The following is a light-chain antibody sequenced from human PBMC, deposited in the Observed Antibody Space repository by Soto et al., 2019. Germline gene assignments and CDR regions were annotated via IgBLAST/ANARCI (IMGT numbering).Light chain of an antibody. Sequence: QSALTQPASVSGSPGQSITISCSGTSSDIGGYNFVSWYQQHPGRAPRLLIYEVANRPSGVSDRFSGSKSGNTASLTISGLQTEYEASYYCSSYTLGGVVFGGGPKLTVL. CDR2: EVA. V-gene: IGLV2-14*03. J-gene: IGLJ2*01. CDR1: SSDIGGYNF. CDR3: SSYTLGGVV.